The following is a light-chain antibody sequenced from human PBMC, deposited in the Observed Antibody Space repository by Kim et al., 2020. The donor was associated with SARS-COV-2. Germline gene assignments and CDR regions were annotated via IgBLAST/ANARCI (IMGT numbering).Light chain of an antibody. CDR1: QSLLHGLGYHY. Sequence: DIVMTQSPLSLSVTPGEPASISCRSSQSLLHGLGYHYLDWFLQKPGQSPQLLIYLGSSRASGVPDRFSGSGSGTNFTLKISRVEAEDVVVYYCMQAVEMPLTFGGVTKLEI. CDR3: MQAVEMPLT. J-gene: IGKJ4*01. CDR2: LGS. V-gene: IGKV2-28*01.